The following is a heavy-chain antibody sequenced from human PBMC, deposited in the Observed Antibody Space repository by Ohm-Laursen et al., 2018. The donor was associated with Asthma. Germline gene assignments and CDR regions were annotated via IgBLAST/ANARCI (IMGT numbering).Heavy chain of an antibody. CDR2: IYYSGST. J-gene: IGHJ5*02. V-gene: IGHV4-59*01. CDR1: GGSISSYY. D-gene: IGHD3-3*01. CDR3: ARFYDFWSGPMKYNWFDP. Sequence: TLSLTCAVSGGSISSYYWSWIRQPPGKGLEWIGYIYYSGSTNYNPSLKSRVTISVDTSKNQFSLKLSSVTAADTAVYYCARFYDFWSGPMKYNWFDPWGQGTLVTVSS.